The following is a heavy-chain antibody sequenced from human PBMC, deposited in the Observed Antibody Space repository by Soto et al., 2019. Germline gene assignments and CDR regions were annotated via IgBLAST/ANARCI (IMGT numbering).Heavy chain of an antibody. CDR3: ARQGGVKVLSYCSYGTCYSGS. V-gene: IGHV4-39*01. Sequence: PSETLSLTCTVSGGSVSIDNYYWAWIRQPPGKGLEWIGSVFYSGSTYYSPSFKGRVTISVNTSKNQFSLRLTSVTAADTAVYYCARQGGVKVLSYCSYGTCYSGSWGQGALVTVSS. D-gene: IGHD2-15*01. CDR1: GGSVSIDNYY. CDR2: VFYSGST. J-gene: IGHJ5*01.